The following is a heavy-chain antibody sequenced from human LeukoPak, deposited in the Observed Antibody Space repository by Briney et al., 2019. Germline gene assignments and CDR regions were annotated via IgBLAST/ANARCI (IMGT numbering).Heavy chain of an antibody. Sequence: AGWSLRLSCAAPGFTFSNHGMPSVRQAPGKGLEWMAVIWYDGSNKYYADSAKGRFTISRDDSKSTLYLQMNSLRAEDTFFFQAEDGIRDSSGPVGDYWGQGTLVTVSS. V-gene: IGHV3-33*01. J-gene: IGHJ4*02. D-gene: IGHD6-19*01. CDR2: IWYDGSNK. CDR1: GFTFSNHG. CDR3: EDGIRDSSGPVGDY.